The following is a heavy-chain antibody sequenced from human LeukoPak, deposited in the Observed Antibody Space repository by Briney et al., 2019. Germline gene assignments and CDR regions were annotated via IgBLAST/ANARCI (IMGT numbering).Heavy chain of an antibody. V-gene: IGHV1-69*05. D-gene: IGHD2-2*01. CDR1: GGTFSSYA. CDR2: IIPIFGTA. CDR3: ARTSLGYCSSTSCSYYYYYMDV. J-gene: IGHJ6*03. Sequence: SVKVSCKASGGTFSSYAISWVRQAPVQGLEWMGGIIPIFGTANYAQKFQGRVTITTDESTSTAYMELSSLRSEDTAVYYCARTSLGYCSSTSCSYYYYYMDVWGKGTTVSVSS.